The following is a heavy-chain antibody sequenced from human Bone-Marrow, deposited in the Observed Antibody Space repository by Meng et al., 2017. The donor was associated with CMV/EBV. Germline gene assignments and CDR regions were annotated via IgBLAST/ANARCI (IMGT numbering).Heavy chain of an antibody. V-gene: IGHV3-30*02. CDR1: GFTFSNYG. J-gene: IGHJ2*01. Sequence: GEYLKISCAASGFTFSNYGMHWVRQAPGKGLEWVSFIRYDGSYKYYAGSVKGRFTISRDNSKNTLYLRMNSLRAEDTAVYYCAKDSGSAAIHGWYFDLWGRGTLVTVSS. D-gene: IGHD2-2*02. CDR2: IRYDGSYK. CDR3: AKDSGSAAIHGWYFDL.